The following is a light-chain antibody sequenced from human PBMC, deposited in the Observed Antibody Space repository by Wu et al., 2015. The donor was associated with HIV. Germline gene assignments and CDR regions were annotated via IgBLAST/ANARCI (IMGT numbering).Light chain of an antibody. Sequence: AIQLTQSPSSLSASTGDKVTITCRASQDIGSYLGWYQQKPGRAPKLIIYAASTLESGVPSRFTGSGFGTHFSLTITCLQSEDFATYYCQQYYTFPFTFGGGTKV. CDR3: QQYYTFPFT. CDR2: AAS. CDR1: QDIGSY. J-gene: IGKJ4*01. V-gene: IGKV1-8*01.